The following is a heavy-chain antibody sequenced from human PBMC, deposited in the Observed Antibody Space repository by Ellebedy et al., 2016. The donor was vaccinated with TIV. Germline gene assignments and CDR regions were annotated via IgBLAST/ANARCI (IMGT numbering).Heavy chain of an antibody. D-gene: IGHD5-12*01. Sequence: ASVKVSCXASGYTFTNYGISWVRQAPGQGLEWMGWITAYNGNTDYAQRLQGRVTMTTDTSTSTAYMEVRSLRSDDTAVYYCARRGAYEGDDYWGQGTLVTVSS. CDR2: ITAYNGNT. CDR3: ARRGAYEGDDY. J-gene: IGHJ4*02. CDR1: GYTFTNYG. V-gene: IGHV1-18*01.